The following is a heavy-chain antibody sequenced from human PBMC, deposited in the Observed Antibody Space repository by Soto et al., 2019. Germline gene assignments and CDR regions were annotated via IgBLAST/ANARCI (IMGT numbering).Heavy chain of an antibody. J-gene: IGHJ6*02. CDR1: GFTFSSYG. Sequence: GGSLRLSCAASGFTFSSYGMHWVRQAPGKGLEWVAVISYDGSNKYYADSVKGRFTISRDNSKSTLYLQMNSLRAGDPAVYYCANEGGGGWPPDPYYYYGMDVWGQGTTVTVSS. D-gene: IGHD2-15*01. CDR3: ANEGGGGWPPDPYYYYGMDV. CDR2: ISYDGSNK. V-gene: IGHV3-30*18.